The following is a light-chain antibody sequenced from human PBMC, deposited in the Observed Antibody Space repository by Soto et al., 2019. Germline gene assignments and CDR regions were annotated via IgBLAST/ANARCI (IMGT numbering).Light chain of an antibody. J-gene: IGKJ1*01. CDR3: QQYGGSWT. Sequence: EIVLTQSPGTLSLSPGERATLSCRASQSVSSIYLAWYQQKPGQAPRLVIYGASNRAPGVPDRFSGSGSGTVFSLTISRLEPEDFAVYYCQQYGGSWTFGQGTKVEIK. CDR2: GAS. CDR1: QSVSSIY. V-gene: IGKV3-20*01.